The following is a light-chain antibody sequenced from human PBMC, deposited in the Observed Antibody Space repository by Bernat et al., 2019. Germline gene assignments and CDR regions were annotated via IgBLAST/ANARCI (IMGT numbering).Light chain of an antibody. CDR2: AAS. Sequence: AIRMTQSPSSFSASTGDRVTITCRASQGISSYLDWYQQKPGKAPKLLIYAASTLQSEVPSRFSVSGSGTDFTLTISCLQSEDFATYYCQQYYSYPRAYGQGTKVEIK. J-gene: IGKJ1*01. CDR1: QGISSY. CDR3: QQYYSYPRA. V-gene: IGKV1-8*01.